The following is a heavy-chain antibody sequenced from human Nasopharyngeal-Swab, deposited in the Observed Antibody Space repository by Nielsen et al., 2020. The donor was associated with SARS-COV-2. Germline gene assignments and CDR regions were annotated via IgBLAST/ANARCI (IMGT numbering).Heavy chain of an antibody. CDR3: VKKTIERSYDY. CDR1: GFTFSSYA. J-gene: IGHJ4*02. Sequence: GESLKISCSASGFTFSSYAMHWVRQAPGLGLEYVSAISDNGGSTYYADSVKGRFTISRDNSKNTLYLQMSSLRPEDTAMYYCVKKTIERSYDYWGQGTLVTVSS. D-gene: IGHD1-26*01. V-gene: IGHV3-64D*08. CDR2: ISDNGGST.